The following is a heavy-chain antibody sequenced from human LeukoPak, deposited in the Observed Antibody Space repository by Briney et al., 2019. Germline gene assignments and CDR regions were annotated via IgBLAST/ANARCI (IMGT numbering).Heavy chain of an antibody. Sequence: SVKVSCKASGGTFSSYAISWVRQAPGQGLEWMGRIIPILGMANYAQKFQGRVTITADKSTSTAYMELSSLRSEDTAVYYCARDCSSTSCFLYGMDVWGQGTTVTVSS. CDR1: GGTFSSYA. J-gene: IGHJ6*02. CDR3: ARDCSSTSCFLYGMDV. D-gene: IGHD2-2*01. CDR2: IIPILGMA. V-gene: IGHV1-69*04.